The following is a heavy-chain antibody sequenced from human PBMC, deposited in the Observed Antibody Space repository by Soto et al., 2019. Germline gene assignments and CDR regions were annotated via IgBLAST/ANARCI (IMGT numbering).Heavy chain of an antibody. CDR3: ARKTIEADGTAAFDY. Sequence: GESLKISCKGSGYSFASYWISWVRQMPGKGLEWMGRIDPSDSYTNYSPSFQGHVTISADKSISTAYLQWSSLKASDTAMYYCARKTIEADGTAAFDYWGQGTLVTVSS. J-gene: IGHJ4*02. D-gene: IGHD6-13*01. CDR1: GYSFASYW. V-gene: IGHV5-10-1*01. CDR2: IDPSDSYT.